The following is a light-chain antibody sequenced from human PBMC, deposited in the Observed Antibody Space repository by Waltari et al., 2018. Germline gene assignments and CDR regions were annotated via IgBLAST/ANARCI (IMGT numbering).Light chain of an antibody. CDR3: QQTYSTLWT. Sequence: DIQMTQSPSSLSVSVGDRVTITCRTSQSIGTSLNWYQQTPGQAPKLLIYAASSFQGGVPSRFSGSGSGTDFTLTISSLQPEDFATYYCQQTYSTLWTFGQGTKVEIK. CDR2: AAS. J-gene: IGKJ1*01. CDR1: QSIGTS. V-gene: IGKV1-39*01.